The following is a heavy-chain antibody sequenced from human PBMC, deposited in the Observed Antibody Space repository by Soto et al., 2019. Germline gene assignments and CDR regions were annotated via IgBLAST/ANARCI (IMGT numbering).Heavy chain of an antibody. J-gene: IGHJ4*02. CDR2: IRYDGTNT. V-gene: IGHV3-30*02. CDR3: ARGGGGRTVFLAFFDY. Sequence: GGSLRLSCAASGIIFTGYGMHWVRQAPGQGLEWVAFIRYDGTNTYYADSVKGRFTISRDNSKNTLYLQMNSLRAEDTAVYYCARGGGGRTVFLAFFDYWGQGALVTVSS. D-gene: IGHD3-3*01. CDR1: GIIFTGYG.